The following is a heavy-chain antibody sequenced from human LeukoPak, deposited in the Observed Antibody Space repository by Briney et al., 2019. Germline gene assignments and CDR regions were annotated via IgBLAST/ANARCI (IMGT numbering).Heavy chain of an antibody. D-gene: IGHD3-16*01. Sequence: GGSLRLSCAASGFTFGGYWMHWGRQAPGKGLVWVSRINSDGGRTIYADSVKGRFPVSRDNAKNTLYLQMNSLRAEDTAVYYCARGRVMEYWGQGILVTVSS. J-gene: IGHJ4*02. CDR2: INSDGGRT. V-gene: IGHV3-74*01. CDR3: ARGRVMEY. CDR1: GFTFGGYW.